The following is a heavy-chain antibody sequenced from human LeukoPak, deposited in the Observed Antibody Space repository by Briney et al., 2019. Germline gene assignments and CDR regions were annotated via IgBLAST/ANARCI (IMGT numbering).Heavy chain of an antibody. J-gene: IGHJ4*02. CDR1: GFTFSDYY. Sequence: GGSLRLSYAASGFTFSDYYMTWIRQAPGKGLEWVSHISSSGSTIYYAESVKDRFTISRDHAKNSLFLQMNSLRTEDTAVYYCARDGGNSYFDYWGQGTLVTVSS. CDR2: ISSSGSTI. D-gene: IGHD4-23*01. V-gene: IGHV3-11*01. CDR3: ARDGGNSYFDY.